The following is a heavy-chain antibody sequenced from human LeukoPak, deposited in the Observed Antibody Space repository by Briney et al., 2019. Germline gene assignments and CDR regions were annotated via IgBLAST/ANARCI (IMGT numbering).Heavy chain of an antibody. J-gene: IGHJ4*02. Sequence: PSETLSLTCTVSGGSIRSTSYYWGWIRQSPGKGLEWIGSIHYSGSTFYNPSLKSRVTISADTSKNQFSLKLSSVTAADTAVYYCARDTGIAGPDYWGQGTLVTVSS. D-gene: IGHD6-13*01. V-gene: IGHV4-39*02. CDR2: IHYSGST. CDR1: GGSIRSTSYY. CDR3: ARDTGIAGPDY.